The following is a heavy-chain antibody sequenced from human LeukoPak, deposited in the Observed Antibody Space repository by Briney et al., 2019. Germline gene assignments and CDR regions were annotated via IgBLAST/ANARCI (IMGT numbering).Heavy chain of an antibody. Sequence: SETLSLTCTVSGGSISSYYWSWIRQPPGKGLEWIGYIYYSGSTNYNPSLKSRVTMSVDTSRNQFSLKLTSVTAADTAVYYCARDLARYGSGSYAYPYYYMDVWGKGTTVTISS. CDR2: IYYSGST. CDR1: GGSISSYY. J-gene: IGHJ6*03. D-gene: IGHD3-10*01. CDR3: ARDLARYGSGSYAYPYYYMDV. V-gene: IGHV4-59*12.